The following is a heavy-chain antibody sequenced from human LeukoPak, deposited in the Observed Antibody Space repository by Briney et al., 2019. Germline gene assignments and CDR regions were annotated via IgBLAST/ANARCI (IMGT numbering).Heavy chain of an antibody. CDR1: GVSFSSYY. V-gene: IGHV4-59*08. CDR3: ARLEITMVRGVKNGMDV. Sequence: PSETLSLTCTVSGVSFSSYYWSWIRQPPGKGLEWIGYIYYSGSTNYNPSLKSRVTISVDTSKNQFSLKLSSVTAADTAVYYCARLEITMVRGVKNGMDVWGQGTTVTVSS. J-gene: IGHJ6*02. CDR2: IYYSGST. D-gene: IGHD3-10*01.